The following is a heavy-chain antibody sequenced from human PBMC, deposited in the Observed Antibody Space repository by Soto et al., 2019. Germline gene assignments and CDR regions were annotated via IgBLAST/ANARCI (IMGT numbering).Heavy chain of an antibody. D-gene: IGHD3-10*01. CDR1: GGTFSSYT. CDR3: SREEYYYGSGAFFGS. Sequence: QVQLVQSGAEVKKPGSSVKVSCKASGGTFSSYTISWVRQAPGQGLEWMGRIIPILGIANYAQKFQGRVTIPADKSTSTAYMELSGLRSEDTAVYYCSREEYYYGSGAFFGSWGQGTLVTVSS. CDR2: IIPILGIA. J-gene: IGHJ4*02. V-gene: IGHV1-69*08.